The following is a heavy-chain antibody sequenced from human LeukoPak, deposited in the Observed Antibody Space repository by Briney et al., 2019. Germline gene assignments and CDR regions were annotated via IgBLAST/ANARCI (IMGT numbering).Heavy chain of an antibody. J-gene: IGHJ5*02. D-gene: IGHD4-17*01. CDR2: IRHDESNK. CDR1: GFTFTSYG. V-gene: IGHV3-30*02. Sequence: GGSLRLSCAASGFTFTSYGMHWVRQAPGKGLEWVAFIRHDESNKYYADSVKGRFTISRDNSKNTLSLQMNSLRPDDTAVYYCAKFSYGDYVAWGQGTLVIVSS. CDR3: AKFSYGDYVA.